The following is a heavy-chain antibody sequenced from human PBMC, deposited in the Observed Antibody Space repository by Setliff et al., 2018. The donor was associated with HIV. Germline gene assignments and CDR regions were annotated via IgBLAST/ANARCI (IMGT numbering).Heavy chain of an antibody. CDR3: AKVLLFGVDVFDI. Sequence: QSGGSLRLSCAASGFRFETFGMYWVRQAPGKGLGWVAFIRHNGNTAYYGDSVKGRFIMSRDNSENTVSLEMNNLRLEDTAVYYCAKVLLFGVDVFDIWGQGTMVTVSS. CDR2: IRHNGNTA. D-gene: IGHD3-10*02. J-gene: IGHJ3*02. V-gene: IGHV3-30*02. CDR1: GFRFETFG.